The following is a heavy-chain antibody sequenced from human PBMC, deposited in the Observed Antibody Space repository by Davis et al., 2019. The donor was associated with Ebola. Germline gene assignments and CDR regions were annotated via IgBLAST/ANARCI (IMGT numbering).Heavy chain of an antibody. D-gene: IGHD6-13*01. CDR1: GFTVSSNY. CDR2: IYSGGST. CDR3: ARGIAAAGAFDI. V-gene: IGHV3-53*01. Sequence: GESLKISCAASGFTVSSNYMNWVRQAPGKGLEWVSVIYSGGSTYYADSVKGRFTISRDNSKNTLYLQMNSLRAEDTAVYYCARGIAAAGAFDIWGQGTMVTVSS. J-gene: IGHJ3*02.